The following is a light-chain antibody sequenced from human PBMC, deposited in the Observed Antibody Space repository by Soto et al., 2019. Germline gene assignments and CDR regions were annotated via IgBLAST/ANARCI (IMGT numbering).Light chain of an antibody. CDR1: QGISKY. J-gene: IGKJ4*01. V-gene: IGKV1-8*01. Sequence: AIQMTQSPSSLSASTGDRVTITCRASQGISKYLTWYQQKPGKAPKLLIYRASSLQSGVQSRFSASGSGTDFLLCISNLLPEDFATYYCHQYYRYPLTFGGGTKVEVK. CDR3: HQYYRYPLT. CDR2: RAS.